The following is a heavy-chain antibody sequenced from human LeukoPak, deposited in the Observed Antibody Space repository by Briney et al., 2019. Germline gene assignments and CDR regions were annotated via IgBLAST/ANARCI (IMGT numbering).Heavy chain of an antibody. Sequence: SETLSVTCTVSGCSISSSSCYWGWIHQPPGKWLEWIRTIDYSGSTYYNPSLKSRVTISVDTSKNQFSLKLSSVTAADTAVYYCASYCSSTSCLRRAFDIWGQGTMVTVSS. V-gene: IGHV4-39*01. D-gene: IGHD2-2*01. J-gene: IGHJ3*02. CDR3: ASYCSSTSCLRRAFDI. CDR1: GCSISSSSCY. CDR2: IDYSGST.